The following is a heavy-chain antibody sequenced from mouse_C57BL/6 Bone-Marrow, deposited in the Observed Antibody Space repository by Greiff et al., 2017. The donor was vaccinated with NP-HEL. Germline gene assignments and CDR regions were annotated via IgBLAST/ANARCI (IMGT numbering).Heavy chain of an antibody. V-gene: IGHV1-61*01. D-gene: IGHD2-10*02. J-gene: IGHJ2*01. Sequence: QVQLQQPGAELVRPGSSVKLSCKASGYTFTSYWMDWVKQRPGQGLEWIGNIYPSDSETHYNQKFKDKATLTVDKSSSTAYMQLSSLTSEDSAVYYCARGYGYYSDYWGQGTTLTVSS. CDR1: GYTFTSYW. CDR3: ARGYGYYSDY. CDR2: IYPSDSET.